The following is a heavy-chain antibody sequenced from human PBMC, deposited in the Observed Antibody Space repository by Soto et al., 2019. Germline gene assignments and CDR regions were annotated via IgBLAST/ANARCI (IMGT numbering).Heavy chain of an antibody. J-gene: IGHJ4*02. V-gene: IGHV3-11*06. CDR1: GFTFSDYY. CDR3: ARTVSSGYSPLDY. Sequence: QVQLVESGGGLVKPGGSLRLSCAASGFTFSDYYMSWIRQAPGKGLEWVSYISSSTGYISYTNYADSVKGRFTISRDNANNSLYLQMISLRAEEAAVYYCARTVSSGYSPLDYWGQGTLVTVSS. CDR2: ISSSTGYISYT. D-gene: IGHD3-22*01.